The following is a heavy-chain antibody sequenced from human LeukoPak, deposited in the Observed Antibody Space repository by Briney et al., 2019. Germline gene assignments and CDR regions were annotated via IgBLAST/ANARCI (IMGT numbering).Heavy chain of an antibody. J-gene: IGHJ4*02. D-gene: IGHD3-10*01. CDR1: GFTFSKYG. V-gene: IGHV3-33*06. Sequence: PGGSLRLSCAASGFTFSKYGMHWIRRAPGKGLEWVAVIWSNGNNVYYVESVKGRFTISRDNSKNTLYLQMNSLRAEDTAVYYCAKDSYGSGTTADYWGQGTLVTVSS. CDR3: AKDSYGSGTTADY. CDR2: IWSNGNNV.